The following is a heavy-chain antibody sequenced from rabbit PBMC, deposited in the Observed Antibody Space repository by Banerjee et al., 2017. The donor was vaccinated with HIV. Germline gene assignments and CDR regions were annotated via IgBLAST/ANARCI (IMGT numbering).Heavy chain of an antibody. D-gene: IGHD8-1*01. CDR2: IYTSSGNT. CDR1: GFSFSSSYY. Sequence: QSLEESGGDLVKPGASLTLTCKASGFSFSSSYYMCWVRQAPGKGLEWIACIYTSSGNTYYASWAKGRFTISKTSSTTVTLQMTSLTAADTATYFCARGAGYVGGGFTLGNLWGQGTLVTVS. V-gene: IGHV1S40*01. J-gene: IGHJ4*01. CDR3: ARGAGYVGGGFTLGNL.